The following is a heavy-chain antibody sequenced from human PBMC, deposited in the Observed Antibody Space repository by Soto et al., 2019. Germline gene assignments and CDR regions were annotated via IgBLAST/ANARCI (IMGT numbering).Heavy chain of an antibody. D-gene: IGHD6-13*01. CDR1: GYTFTSYG. CDR2: ISAYNGNT. V-gene: IGHV1-18*01. J-gene: IGHJ6*02. CDR3: ASQNGRIAAAPNDYGMDV. Sequence: GASVKVSCKASGYTFTSYGISWVRQAPGQGLEWMGWISAYNGNTNYAQKLQGRVTMTTDTSTSTAYMELRSLRSDDTAVYYCASQNGRIAAAPNDYGMDVWGQGTTVTVSS.